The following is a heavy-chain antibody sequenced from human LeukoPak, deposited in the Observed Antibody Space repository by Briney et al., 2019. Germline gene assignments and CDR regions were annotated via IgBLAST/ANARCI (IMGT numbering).Heavy chain of an antibody. D-gene: IGHD3-22*01. CDR1: GGTFSSYA. J-gene: IGHJ4*02. Sequence: SSVKVSCKASGGTFSSYAISWVRQAPGQGLEWMGGIIPIFGTANYAQKFQGRVTITTDESTSTAYMELSSLRSEDTAVYYCARAPYYYDSGGYYPFDYWGQGTLVTVSS. CDR2: IIPIFGTA. V-gene: IGHV1-69*05. CDR3: ARAPYYYDSGGYYPFDY.